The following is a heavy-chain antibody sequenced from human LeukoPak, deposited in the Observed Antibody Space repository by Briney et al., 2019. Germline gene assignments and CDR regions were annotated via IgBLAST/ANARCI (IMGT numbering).Heavy chain of an antibody. CDR3: ARNGYYYDSSGYYPY. D-gene: IGHD3-22*01. Sequence: SVKVSCKASGGTFSSYAISWVRQAPGQGLEWMGGIISIFGTANYAQKFQGRVTITADESTSTAYMELGSLRSEDTAVYYCARNGYYYDSSGYYPYWGQGTLVTVSS. CDR2: IISIFGTA. V-gene: IGHV1-69*13. J-gene: IGHJ4*02. CDR1: GGTFSSYA.